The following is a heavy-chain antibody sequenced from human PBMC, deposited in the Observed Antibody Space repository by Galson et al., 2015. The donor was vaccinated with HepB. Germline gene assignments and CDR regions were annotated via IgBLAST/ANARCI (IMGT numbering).Heavy chain of an antibody. CDR3: ARVGPGSSRDY. D-gene: IGHD1-1*01. J-gene: IGHJ4*02. CDR1: GFTFSNYA. CDR2: IKEDGSKK. Sequence: SLRLSCAASGFTFSNYAMHWVRQAPGKGLEWVATIKEDGSKKYYVDSVKGRFTISRDNAENSLYLQMNSLRAEDTAIYYCARVGPGSSRDYWGQGTLVTVSS. V-gene: IGHV3-7*01.